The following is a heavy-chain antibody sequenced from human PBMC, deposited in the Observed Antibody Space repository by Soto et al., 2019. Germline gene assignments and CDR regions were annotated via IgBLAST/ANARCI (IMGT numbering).Heavy chain of an antibody. CDR1: GFTCSSYG. J-gene: IGHJ3*02. Sequence: GGSLRLSCAASGFTCSSYGMHWVRQAPGKGLEWVAVIWYDGSNKYYADSVKGRFTISRDNSKNTLYLQMNSLRAEDTAVYYCARSAYCGGDCYAFDIWGQGTMVTVS. CDR3: ARSAYCGGDCYAFDI. CDR2: IWYDGSNK. D-gene: IGHD2-21*02. V-gene: IGHV3-33*01.